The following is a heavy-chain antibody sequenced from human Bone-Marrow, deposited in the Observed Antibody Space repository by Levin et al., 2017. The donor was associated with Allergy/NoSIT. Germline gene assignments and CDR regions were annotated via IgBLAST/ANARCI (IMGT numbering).Heavy chain of an antibody. CDR3: ARTCSGGNCYDNSFDV. D-gene: IGHD2-15*01. CDR2: IFSNDEK. V-gene: IGHV2-26*01. J-gene: IGHJ3*01. Sequence: SGPTLVKPTETLTLTCNVSGFSLSNVRMGVSWIRQPPGKALEWLAHIFSNDEKSYSTSLKSRLTISKDTSKSQVVLTMTNMDPVDTATFYCARTCSGGNCYDNSFDVWGQGTMVAVSS. CDR1: GFSLSNVRMG.